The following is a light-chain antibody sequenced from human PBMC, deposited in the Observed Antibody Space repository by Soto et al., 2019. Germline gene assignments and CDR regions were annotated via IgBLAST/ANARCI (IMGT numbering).Light chain of an antibody. CDR1: QNIRSR. V-gene: IGKV1-5*01. CDR2: DAS. CDR3: QQYHIYST. J-gene: IGKJ1*01. Sequence: FEMTQSPSALSSSVGCIVTITCRASQNIRSRLAWFQQKPGKAPKLLIYDASSLESGVPQRFSGSGSGTEFTLTISSLQTDDISTYYCQQYHIYSTFCQGTKVDIK.